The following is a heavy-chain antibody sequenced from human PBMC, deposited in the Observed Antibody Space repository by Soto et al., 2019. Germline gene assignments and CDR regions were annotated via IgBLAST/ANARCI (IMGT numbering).Heavy chain of an antibody. D-gene: IGHD6-6*01. CDR3: ASGGSSLNFDS. Sequence: GGSLRLSCSASGFTFSNYAMHWVRQAPGKGLEYVSATSTNGSSTSYADSVRGRFTISRDNAKNTLYPQMNSLRAEDTAVYYCASGGSSLNFDSWGQGTLVTVSS. J-gene: IGHJ4*02. V-gene: IGHV3-64*04. CDR1: GFTFSNYA. CDR2: TSTNGSST.